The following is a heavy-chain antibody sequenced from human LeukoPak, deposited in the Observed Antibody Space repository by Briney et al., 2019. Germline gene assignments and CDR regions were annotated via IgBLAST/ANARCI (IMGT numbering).Heavy chain of an antibody. CDR3: ARGITGTTWDAFDI. CDR1: GFTFSSYA. CDR2: IYSGGST. D-gene: IGHD1-7*01. Sequence: PGGSLRLSCAASGFTFSSYAMHWVRQAPGKGLEWVSVIYSGGSTYYADSVKGRFTISRDNSKNTLYLQMNSLRAEDTAVYYCARGITGTTWDAFDIWGQGTMVTVSS. V-gene: IGHV3-53*01. J-gene: IGHJ3*02.